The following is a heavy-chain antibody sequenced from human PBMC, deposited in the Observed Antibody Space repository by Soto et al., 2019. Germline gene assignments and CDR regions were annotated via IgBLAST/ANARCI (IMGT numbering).Heavy chain of an antibody. Sequence: EGSLRLSCAASGFTVSSNYMSWVRQAPGKGLEWVSVIYSGGSTYYADSVKGRFTISRDNSKNTLYLQMNSLRAEDTAVYYCAKDGKGSSWRAGLDYWGQGTPVTVSS. D-gene: IGHD6-13*01. CDR3: AKDGKGSSWRAGLDY. V-gene: IGHV3-66*01. J-gene: IGHJ4*02. CDR2: IYSGGST. CDR1: GFTVSSNY.